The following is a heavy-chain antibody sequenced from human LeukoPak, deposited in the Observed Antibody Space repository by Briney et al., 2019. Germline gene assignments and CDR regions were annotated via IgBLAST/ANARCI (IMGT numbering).Heavy chain of an antibody. Sequence: GGSLRLSCAASGFTFSSYEMNWVRQAPGKGLEWVSYISSSGSTIYYADSVKGRFTISRDNAKNSLYLQMNSLRAEDTAVYYCARGYYDILTGSYYYGIDVWGKGTTVTVSS. D-gene: IGHD3-9*01. J-gene: IGHJ6*04. CDR2: ISSSGSTI. CDR3: ARGYYDILTGSYYYGIDV. CDR1: GFTFSSYE. V-gene: IGHV3-48*03.